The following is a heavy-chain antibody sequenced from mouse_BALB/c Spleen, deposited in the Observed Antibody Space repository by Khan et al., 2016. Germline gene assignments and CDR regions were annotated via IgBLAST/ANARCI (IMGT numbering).Heavy chain of an antibody. Sequence: EVKLEESGGGLVQPGGSMKLSCAASGFTFSDAWMDWVRQSPEKGLEWVADISSKANTHATYLAESVRGMFTITRDDSKSSVYLKMNRLRAEETSIYYCRSVYFDSWGLGTTLTVSS. V-gene: IGHV6-6*01. CDR1: GFTFSDAW. J-gene: IGHJ2*01. CDR2: ISSKANTHAT. CDR3: RSVYFDS.